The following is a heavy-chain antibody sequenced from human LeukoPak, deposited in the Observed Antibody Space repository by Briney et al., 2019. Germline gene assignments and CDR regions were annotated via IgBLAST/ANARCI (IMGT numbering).Heavy chain of an antibody. CDR3: AKDDIAAASR. J-gene: IGHJ4*02. D-gene: IGHD6-13*01. V-gene: IGHV3-30*18. Sequence: PGGSLRLSCAASGFTFSSYGMHWIRQAPGKGLDRVAVISYDGSNKHYADSVKGRFTISRDNSKNTLHLQMNSLRADDTAVYYCAKDDIAAASRWGQGTLVTVSS. CDR1: GFTFSSYG. CDR2: ISYDGSNK.